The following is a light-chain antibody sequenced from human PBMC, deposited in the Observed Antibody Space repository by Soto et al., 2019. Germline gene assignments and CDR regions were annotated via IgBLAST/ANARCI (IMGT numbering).Light chain of an antibody. J-gene: IGLJ3*02. V-gene: IGLV1-40*01. CDR2: AYN. Sequence: QPVLTQAPSESGAPGQRVTISCTGSRSNIGAGYDVHWCQQLPGTAPKLLIYAYNNRPSGVPDRFSGSKSGTSASLAITGLQAEDEADYYCQSYDTSLGGWVFGGGTKLTVL. CDR3: QSYDTSLGGWV. CDR1: RSNIGAGYD.